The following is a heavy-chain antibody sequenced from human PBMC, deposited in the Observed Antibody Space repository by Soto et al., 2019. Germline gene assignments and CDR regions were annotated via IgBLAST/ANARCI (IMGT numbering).Heavy chain of an antibody. Sequence: QVHLVQSGAEVKKPGASVKVSCKGSGYAFTTYGITWVRQAPGQGLEWMGWISAHNGNTNYAQKLQGRVTVTRDTSTSTAYMELMSLRSDDTAVYYCAGGRYGDYWGQGALVTVSS. CDR2: ISAHNGNT. D-gene: IGHD1-1*01. CDR1: GYAFTTYG. V-gene: IGHV1-18*01. CDR3: AGGRYGDY. J-gene: IGHJ4*02.